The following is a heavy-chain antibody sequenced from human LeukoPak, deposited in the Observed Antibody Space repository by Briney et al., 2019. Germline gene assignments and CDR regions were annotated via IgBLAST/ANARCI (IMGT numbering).Heavy chain of an antibody. J-gene: IGHJ4*02. CDR2: IHYSGST. CDR3: ARGRVVGAD. CDR1: RASIENNFY. Sequence: PSETLSLTCTVSRASIENNFYWSWIRQPPGKGLEWLGCIHYSGSTNYNPSLMSRVTISRDTSKNQFSLKLNSVTAADTAVYYCARGRVVGADWGQGTLVTVPS. D-gene: IGHD2-15*01. V-gene: IGHV4-59*01.